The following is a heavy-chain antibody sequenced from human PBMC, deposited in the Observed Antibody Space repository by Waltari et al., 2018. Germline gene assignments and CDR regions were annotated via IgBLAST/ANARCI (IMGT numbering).Heavy chain of an antibody. V-gene: IGHV4-34*01. J-gene: IGHJ4*02. CDR1: GGSFSGYY. CDR2: INHSGST. Sequence: QVQLQQWGAGLLKPSETLSLTCAVYGGSFSGYYWSWIRQPPGKGLEWIGEINHSGSTNYNPSLKSRVTISVDTSKNQFSLKLSSVTAADTAVYYCAREAGLLYYFDYWGQGTLVIVSS. CDR3: AREAGLLYYFDY.